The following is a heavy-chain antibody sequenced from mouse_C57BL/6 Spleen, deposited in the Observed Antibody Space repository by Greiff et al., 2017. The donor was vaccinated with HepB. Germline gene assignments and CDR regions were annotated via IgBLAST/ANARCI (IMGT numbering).Heavy chain of an antibody. J-gene: IGHJ4*01. Sequence: VQLQQSGAELVRPGASVTLSCKASGYTFTDYEMHWVKQTPVHGLEWIGAIDPETGGTAYNQKFKGKAILTADKSSSTAYMELRSLTSEDSAVYYCTRERGPYAMDYWGQGTSVTVSS. CDR2: IDPETGGT. CDR1: GYTFTDYE. CDR3: TRERGPYAMDY. V-gene: IGHV1-15*01.